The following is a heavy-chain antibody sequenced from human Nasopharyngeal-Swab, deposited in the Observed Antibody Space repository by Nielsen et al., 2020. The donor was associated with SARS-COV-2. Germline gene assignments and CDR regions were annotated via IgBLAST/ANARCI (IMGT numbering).Heavy chain of an antibody. D-gene: IGHD6-19*01. Sequence: SETLSLTCTVSGASISSSNYYWGWIRQPPGKGLEWIGTIYYSGNTYFNPSLKSRVTMYVDTSKHQFSLNLSSVTAADTALYYCARHSSGWSFDYWDHGTLVTVSS. J-gene: IGHJ4*01. CDR3: ARHSSGWSFDY. CDR1: GASISSSNYY. CDR2: IYYSGNT. V-gene: IGHV4-39*01.